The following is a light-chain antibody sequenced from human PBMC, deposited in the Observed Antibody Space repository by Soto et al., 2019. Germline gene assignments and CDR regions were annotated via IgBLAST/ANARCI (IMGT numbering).Light chain of an antibody. CDR1: QSVSSN. V-gene: IGKV3-15*01. J-gene: IGKJ1*01. CDR2: VAS. CDR3: QHYNNWPPWT. Sequence: EIVMTQSPATLSVSPGERATLSCRASQSVSSNLAWYQQKPGQAPRLLIYVASTRATGIPASFSGSVSGTELTLTNSSLQSEDVAVYYCQHYNNWPPWTFGQGTKVEIK.